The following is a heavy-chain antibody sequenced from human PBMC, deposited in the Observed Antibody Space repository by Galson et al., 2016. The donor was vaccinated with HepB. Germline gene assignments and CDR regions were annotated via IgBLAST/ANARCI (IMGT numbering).Heavy chain of an antibody. D-gene: IGHD3-22*01. CDR3: TRLEGYTHLYYYTQ. Sequence: SLRLSCAASGFTFSGSAIHWVRQASGKGLEWVGRIRSKPNSYATAYAASVEGRFTISRDDSKKTAYMQMNSLKTEDTAVYYCTRLEGYTHLYYYTQWGQGTLVTVSS. CDR2: IRSKPNSYAT. J-gene: IGHJ4*02. CDR1: GFTFSGSA. V-gene: IGHV3-73*01.